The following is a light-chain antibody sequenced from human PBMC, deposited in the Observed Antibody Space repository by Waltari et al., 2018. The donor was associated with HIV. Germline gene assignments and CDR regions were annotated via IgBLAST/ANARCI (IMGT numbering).Light chain of an antibody. J-gene: IGLJ2*01. CDR3: QVWDSSTDLRV. V-gene: IGLV3-21*02. CDR2: DDG. Sequence: SYVLPQPPSASVAPGQPARITRGGGHIERKGVHWYQKKPSHAPLLIVYDDGDRPSGSPERFSGSSSWNTATLTISRVEAGDEADFDCQVWDSSTDLRVFGGGTKLTVL. CDR1: HIERKG.